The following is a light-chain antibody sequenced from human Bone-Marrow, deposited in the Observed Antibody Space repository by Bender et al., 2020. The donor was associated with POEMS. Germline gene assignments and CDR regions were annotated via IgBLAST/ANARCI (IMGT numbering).Light chain of an antibody. V-gene: IGLV1-44*01. CDR3: AVWDDSLNGWV. Sequence: QSLLTQPPSASGTPGQSVTISCSGSASNIGRNSVHWYQHLPGTAPKLLIYSSHRRPSEVPDRFSGSRSGTSASLAISGLQSEDEADYYCAVWDDSLNGWVFGGGTKLTVL. J-gene: IGLJ3*02. CDR2: SSH. CDR1: ASNIGRNS.